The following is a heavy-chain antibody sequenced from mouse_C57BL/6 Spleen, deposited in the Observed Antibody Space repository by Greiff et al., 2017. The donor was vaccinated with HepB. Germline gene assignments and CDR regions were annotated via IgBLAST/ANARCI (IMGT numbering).Heavy chain of an antibody. CDR1: GYTFTSYW. V-gene: IGHV1-5*01. CDR3: TSLITTVVEGFAY. D-gene: IGHD1-1*01. Sequence: VQLKQSGTVLARPGASVKMSCKTSGYTFTSYWMHWVKQRPGQGLEWIGAIYPGNSDTSYNQKFKGKAKLTAVTSASTAYMELSSLTNEDSAVYYCTSLITTVVEGFAYWGQGTLVTVSA. CDR2: IYPGNSDT. J-gene: IGHJ3*01.